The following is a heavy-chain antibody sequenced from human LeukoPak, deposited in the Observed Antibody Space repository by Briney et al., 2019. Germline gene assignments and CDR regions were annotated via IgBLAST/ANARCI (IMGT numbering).Heavy chain of an antibody. D-gene: IGHD3-22*01. CDR3: ARNYYDSSGYYTAFDI. Sequence: GGSLRLSCAASGFTFSSYRMNWVRQAPGKGLEWVSSISSGGSHIYYADSVKGRFTISGDNAKNSLYLQMNSLRAEDTAVYYCARNYYDSSGYYTAFDIWGPGTMVTVSS. J-gene: IGHJ3*02. CDR2: ISSGGSHI. CDR1: GFTFSSYR. V-gene: IGHV3-21*01.